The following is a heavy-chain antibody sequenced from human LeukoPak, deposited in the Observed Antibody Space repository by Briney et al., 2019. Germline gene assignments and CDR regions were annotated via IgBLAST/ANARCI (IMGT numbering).Heavy chain of an antibody. Sequence: GGSLRLSCAASGFTFSSYAMSWVRQAPGKGLVWVSRINDGGSYTTYADSVEGRFTIFRDNAKNTLYLQMSSLRAEDTAMYFCAREAYGSGQRYSDFWGQGTLVTVSS. CDR3: AREAYGSGQRYSDF. CDR1: GFTFSSYA. V-gene: IGHV3-74*03. J-gene: IGHJ4*02. D-gene: IGHD6-19*01. CDR2: INDGGSYT.